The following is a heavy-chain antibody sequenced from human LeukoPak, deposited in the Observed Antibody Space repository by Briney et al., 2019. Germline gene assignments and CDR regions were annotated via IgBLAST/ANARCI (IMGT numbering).Heavy chain of an antibody. Sequence: GGSLRLSCAASGFTFSSYAVSWVRQAPGKGLEWVSAISGSGGSTYYADSVKGRFTISRDNSKNTLYLQMNSLRAEDTAVYYCARDPGIAAHYYGMDVWGQGTTVTVSS. CDR2: ISGSGGST. D-gene: IGHD6-6*01. CDR1: GFTFSSYA. J-gene: IGHJ6*02. V-gene: IGHV3-23*01. CDR3: ARDPGIAAHYYGMDV.